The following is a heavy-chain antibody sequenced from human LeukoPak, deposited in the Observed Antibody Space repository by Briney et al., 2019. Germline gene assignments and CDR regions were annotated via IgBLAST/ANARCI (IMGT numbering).Heavy chain of an antibody. CDR1: XGTXXSYA. Sequence: SCKAXXGTXXSYAISWVRQAPGQGLEWMGXIIPIFGTANYAQKFQGRVTITEDEYTSKAYMEMSRQRSEDTAVYYCARDRYYDSSGYYPRLDDYWGQGTLVTVSS. V-gene: IGHV1-69*01. J-gene: IGHJ4*02. CDR3: ARDRYYDSSGYYPRLDDY. D-gene: IGHD3-22*01. CDR2: IIPIFGTA.